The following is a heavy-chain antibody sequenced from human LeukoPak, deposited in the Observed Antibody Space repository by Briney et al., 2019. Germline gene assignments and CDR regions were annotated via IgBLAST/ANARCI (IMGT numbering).Heavy chain of an antibody. CDR1: GGSISSYY. CDR3: ARGGRREGNWFDP. CDR2: IYYSGCT. Sequence: SETLSLTCTVSGGSISSYYWSWIRQPPGKGLEWIGYIYYSGCTNYNPSLKSRVTISVDTSKSQFSLKLSSVTAADTAVYYCARGGRREGNWFDPWGQGTLVTVSS. V-gene: IGHV4-59*08. J-gene: IGHJ5*02. D-gene: IGHD2-15*01.